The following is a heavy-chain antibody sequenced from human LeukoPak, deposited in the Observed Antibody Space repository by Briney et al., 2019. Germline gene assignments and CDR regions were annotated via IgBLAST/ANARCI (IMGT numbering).Heavy chain of an antibody. CDR1: GFTFSSYG. CDR2: ISGSGGST. J-gene: IGHJ4*02. CDR3: ARDPHGSGSYGFDY. Sequence: PGGSLRLSCAASGFTFSSYGMSWVRQAPGKGLEWVSGISGSGGSTYYADSVKGRFTISRDNSKNTLYLQMNSLRAEDTAVYYCARDPHGSGSYGFDYWGQGTLVTVSS. V-gene: IGHV3-23*01. D-gene: IGHD3-10*01.